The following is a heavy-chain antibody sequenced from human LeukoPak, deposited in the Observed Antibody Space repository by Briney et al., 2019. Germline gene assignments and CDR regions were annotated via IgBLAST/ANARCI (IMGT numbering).Heavy chain of an antibody. J-gene: IGHJ3*02. CDR2: ISGDGGST. Sequence: GGSLRLSCAASGFTFDDYAMHWVRQAPGKGLEWVSLISGDGGSTYYADSVKGRFTISRDNSKNSLYLQMNSLRTEDTALYYCAKDMAVGDPPEGALDIWGQGTMVTVSS. CDR1: GFTFDDYA. D-gene: IGHD1-26*01. V-gene: IGHV3-43*02. CDR3: AKDMAVGDPPEGALDI.